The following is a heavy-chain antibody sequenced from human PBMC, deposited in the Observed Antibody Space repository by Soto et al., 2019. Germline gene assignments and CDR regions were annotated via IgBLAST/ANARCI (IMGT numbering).Heavy chain of an antibody. CDR1: EHTSTIYY. Sequence: QAHLVQSGAEVRKPGASVKVSCQALEHTSTIYYIHWVRQARGQGLEWMGWINADSGDTTYAEDFRGRVTFTRDTSTSTVRMELSRLRLDDTAMYFCATSDYDILTGYLHIWGQGTLITVSS. CDR3: ATSDYDILTGYLHI. D-gene: IGHD3-9*01. J-gene: IGHJ1*01. V-gene: IGHV1-2*02. CDR2: INADSGDT.